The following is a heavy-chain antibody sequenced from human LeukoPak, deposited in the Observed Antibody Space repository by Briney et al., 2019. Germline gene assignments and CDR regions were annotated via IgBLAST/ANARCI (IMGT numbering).Heavy chain of an antibody. Sequence: ASVKVSCKASGYTFTGYYMHWVRQAPGQGVEWLGWINPNSGGTNYAQKFQGWVTMTRDTSISTAYMELSRLRSDDTAVYYCAREGIAAAGTRVNFQHWGQGTMVTVSS. CDR3: AREGIAAAGTRVNFQH. J-gene: IGHJ1*01. D-gene: IGHD6-13*01. CDR2: INPNSGGT. V-gene: IGHV1-2*04. CDR1: GYTFTGYY.